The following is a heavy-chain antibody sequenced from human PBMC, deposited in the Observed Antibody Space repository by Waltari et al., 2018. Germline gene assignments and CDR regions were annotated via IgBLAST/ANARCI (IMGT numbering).Heavy chain of an antibody. J-gene: IGHJ2*01. Sequence: EVQLVESGGDLVQPGGSLRLSCAASGFTFSNFWMSWVRQAPGKGLGWVANRKQDGSEKYFVDSVKVRFTISRDNAKNSLYLQMNSLRAEDTAVYYCARRYFDLWGRGTLVTVSS. CDR2: RKQDGSEK. CDR1: GFTFSNFW. CDR3: ARRYFDL. V-gene: IGHV3-7*01.